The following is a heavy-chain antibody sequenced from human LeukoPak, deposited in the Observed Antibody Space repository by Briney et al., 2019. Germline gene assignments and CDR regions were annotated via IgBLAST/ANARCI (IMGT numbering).Heavy chain of an antibody. V-gene: IGHV4-39*07. CDR2: IYYSGST. CDR3: ALGYDSSGYYAQYFQH. CDR1: GGSISGSSYY. D-gene: IGHD3-22*01. J-gene: IGHJ1*01. Sequence: SETLSLTCTVSGGSISGSSYYWGWIRQPPGKGLEWIGSIYYSGSTYYNPSLKSRVTISVDTSKSQFSLKLNSVTAADTAVYYCALGYDSSGYYAQYFQHWGQGTLVTVSS.